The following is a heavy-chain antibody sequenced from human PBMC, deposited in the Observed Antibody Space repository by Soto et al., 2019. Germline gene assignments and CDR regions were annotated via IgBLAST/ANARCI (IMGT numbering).Heavy chain of an antibody. CDR2: ISSSSSYI. D-gene: IGHD2-2*01. Sequence: GGSLRLSCAASGFTFSSYSMNWVRQAPGKGLEWVSSISSSSSYIYYADSVKGRFTISRDNAKNSLYLQMNSLRAEDTAVYYCARVVPAALYFDYWGQGTLVTVSS. CDR1: GFTFSSYS. CDR3: ARVVPAALYFDY. V-gene: IGHV3-21*01. J-gene: IGHJ4*02.